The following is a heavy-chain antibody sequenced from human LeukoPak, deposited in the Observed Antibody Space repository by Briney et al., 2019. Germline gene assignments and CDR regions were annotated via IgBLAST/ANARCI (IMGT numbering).Heavy chain of an antibody. V-gene: IGHV1-8*03. CDR2: MNPNSGNT. CDR3: ARGGKFSRYCSSTSCYGDYYYYYMDV. Sequence: ASVKVSCKASGYTFTSYDINWVRQATGQGLEWMGWMNPNSGNTGYAQKFQGRVTITRNTSISTAYMELSSLRSEDTAVYYCARGGKFSRYCSSTSCYGDYYYYYMDVWGKGTTVTVSS. D-gene: IGHD2-2*01. CDR1: GYTFTSYD. J-gene: IGHJ6*03.